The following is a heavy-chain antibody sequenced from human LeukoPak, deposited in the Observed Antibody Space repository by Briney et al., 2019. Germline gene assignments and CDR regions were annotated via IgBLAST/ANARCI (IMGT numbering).Heavy chain of an antibody. Sequence: SETLSLTCAVYGGSFSGYYWSRIRQPPGKGLEWIGEINHSGSTNYNPSLKSRVTISVDTSKNQFSLKLSSVTAADTAVYYCARYAYYDFWSGYYTDYYYYGMDVWGQGTTVTVSS. J-gene: IGHJ6*02. CDR2: INHSGST. CDR1: GGSFSGYY. V-gene: IGHV4-34*01. CDR3: ARYAYYDFWSGYYTDYYYYGMDV. D-gene: IGHD3-3*01.